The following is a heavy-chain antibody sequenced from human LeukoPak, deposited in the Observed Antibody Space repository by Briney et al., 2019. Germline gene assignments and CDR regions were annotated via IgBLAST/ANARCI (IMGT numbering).Heavy chain of an antibody. CDR1: GFVFHNYW. Sequence: GGSLRLSCAASGFVFHNYWMSWVRQAPGKGLEWASVIYSGGSTYYADSVKGRFTISRDNSKNTLYLQMNSLRAEDTAVYYCARDRSSWYDAFDIWGQGTMVTVSS. D-gene: IGHD6-13*01. CDR3: ARDRSSWYDAFDI. CDR2: IYSGGST. J-gene: IGHJ3*02. V-gene: IGHV3-53*01.